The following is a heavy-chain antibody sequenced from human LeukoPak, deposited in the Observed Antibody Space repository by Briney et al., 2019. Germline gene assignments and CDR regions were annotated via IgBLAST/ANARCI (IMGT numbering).Heavy chain of an antibody. CDR1: GFTFSSYA. D-gene: IGHD3-10*01. CDR2: ITGSGGTT. CDR3: ARDAYGSGTYHLVY. J-gene: IGHJ4*02. V-gene: IGHV3-23*01. Sequence: GGSLRLSCAASGFTFSSYAMSWVRQAPGKGLEWVSGITGSGGTTFYADSVKGRFSISGDHSKKTLFLQLNSLRVEDTAVYYCARDAYGSGTYHLVYWGQGALVTVSS.